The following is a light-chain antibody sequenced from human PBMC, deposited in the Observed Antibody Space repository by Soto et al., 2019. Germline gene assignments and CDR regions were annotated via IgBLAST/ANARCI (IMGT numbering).Light chain of an antibody. CDR1: SSDVGAYNH. CDR3: SSYTTSITYV. J-gene: IGLJ1*01. Sequence: QSVLTQPASVSGSPGQSITVSCTGTSSDVGAYNHVSWFQQHPGKAPELMIYDVSNRPSGVSNRFSGSKSGNTASLTISGLQAEDEADYYCSSYTTSITYVFGTGTKLTVL. V-gene: IGLV2-14*01. CDR2: DVS.